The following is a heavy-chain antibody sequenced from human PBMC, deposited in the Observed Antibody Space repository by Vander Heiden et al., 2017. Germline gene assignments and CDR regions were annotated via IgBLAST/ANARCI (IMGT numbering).Heavy chain of an antibody. Sequence: EVRLLESGGGLVQPGGSLRLSCAASGFSFNTYAMNWVRQAPGRGLGWGSAIDGTGGDTLYADSVGGRFTISRDNSKNTLSLQMNSLTAADTAVYYCARVGGGPNIGADYFDPRGQGALVIVSS. CDR1: GFSFNTYA. J-gene: IGHJ5*02. CDR3: ARVGGGPNIGADYFDP. D-gene: IGHD5-12*01. V-gene: IGHV3-23*01. CDR2: IDGTGGDT.